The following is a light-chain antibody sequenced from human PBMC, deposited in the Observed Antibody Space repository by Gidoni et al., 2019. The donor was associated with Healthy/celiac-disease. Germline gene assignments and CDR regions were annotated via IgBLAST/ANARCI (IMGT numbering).Light chain of an antibody. CDR1: QGIRID. CDR3: LQHNSYPWT. Sequence: DIQITQSPSSLSASVGDRVTITCRASQGIRIDLGWYQQKPGKAPKRLIYAASSLQSGVPSRFSGSGSGTEFTLTISSLQPEDFATYYCLQHNSYPWTFGQXTKVEIK. J-gene: IGKJ1*01. CDR2: AAS. V-gene: IGKV1-17*01.